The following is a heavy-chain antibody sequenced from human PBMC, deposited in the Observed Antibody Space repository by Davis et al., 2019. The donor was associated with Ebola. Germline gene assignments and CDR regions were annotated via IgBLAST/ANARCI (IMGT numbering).Heavy chain of an antibody. Sequence: GESLKISCAASGFTFSVYFMSWIRQAPGKGPEWVSSISSSASYKNYADSVRGRFTISRDNAKNSLFLQMNSLGDEDTAVYYCARLFGVIPVFDYWGQGTLVTVSS. CDR2: ISSSASYK. CDR1: GFTFSVYF. D-gene: IGHD3-3*01. V-gene: IGHV3-11*06. CDR3: ARLFGVIPVFDY. J-gene: IGHJ4*02.